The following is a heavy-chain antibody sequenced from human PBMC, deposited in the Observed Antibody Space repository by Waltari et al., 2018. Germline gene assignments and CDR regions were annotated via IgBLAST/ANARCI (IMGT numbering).Heavy chain of an antibody. CDR1: GGSISPYY. J-gene: IGHJ6*02. V-gene: IGHV4-59*08. D-gene: IGHD6-6*01. Sequence: QVQLQESGPGLVKPSETLSLTCTVSGGSISPYYWSWIRQPPGKGLEWIGYIYYTGTTNYNPSLKSRVTISVDTSKNQFSLKLTSVTVADTAMYYCARTIAARPEDYYYYGMDVWGQGTTVTVSS. CDR3: ARTIAARPEDYYYYGMDV. CDR2: IYYTGTT.